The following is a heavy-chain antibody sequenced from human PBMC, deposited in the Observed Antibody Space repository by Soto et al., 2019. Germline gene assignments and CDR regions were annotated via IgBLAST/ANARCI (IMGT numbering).Heavy chain of an antibody. V-gene: IGHV1-2*02. CDR2: INPNSGGT. J-gene: IGHJ6*02. CDR3: ARLRISSSHYYYYYGMDV. D-gene: IGHD6-6*01. CDR1: GYTFTGYY. Sequence: ASVKVSFKASGYTFTGYYMHWVRQAPGQGLEWMGWINPNSGGTNYAQKFQGRVTMTRDTSISTAYMELSRLRSDDTAVYYCARLRISSSHYYYYYGMDVWGQGTTVTVSS.